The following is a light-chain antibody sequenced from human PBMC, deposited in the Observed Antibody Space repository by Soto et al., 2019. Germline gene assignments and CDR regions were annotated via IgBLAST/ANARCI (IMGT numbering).Light chain of an antibody. CDR1: ISDVGIYNL. CDR2: EVN. V-gene: IGLV2-23*02. Sequence: QPLLTQPASWSGSPGQPITISCTATISDVGIYNLVSWYQHFPGKAPKLMIYEVNKRPSGVSNRFSGSKSGSTASLTISGLQADDEADYYCCSYTRSGSFVYGTGTKVNVL. CDR3: CSYTRSGSFV. J-gene: IGLJ1*01.